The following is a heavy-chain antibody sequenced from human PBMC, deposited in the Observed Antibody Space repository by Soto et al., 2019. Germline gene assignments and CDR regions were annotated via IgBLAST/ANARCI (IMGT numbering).Heavy chain of an antibody. J-gene: IGHJ4*01. Sequence: SETLSLTRAVSGDSFSSHYWRCVRQSPRKGLEWIGYVHYSGATNYNPSLKSRVTMSLDTSKKQFFLKLRSVTAADTAVYFCARALSMVLGAASYFFDYLVHGTLVTGSP. V-gene: IGHV4-59*11. CDR2: VHYSGAT. D-gene: IGHD3-10*01. CDR3: ARALSMVLGAASYFFDY. CDR1: GDSFSSHY.